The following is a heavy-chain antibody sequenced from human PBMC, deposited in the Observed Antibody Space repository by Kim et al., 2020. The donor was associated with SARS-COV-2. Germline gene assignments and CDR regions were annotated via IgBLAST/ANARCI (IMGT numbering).Heavy chain of an antibody. CDR2: GGKK. D-gene: IGHD1-20*01. Sequence: GGKKEYAASVKGRFTISRDDSKSIAYLQMNSLKTEDTAVYYCTRGYKVSDYWGQGTLVTVSS. J-gene: IGHJ4*02. CDR3: TRGYKVSDY. V-gene: IGHV3-49*02.